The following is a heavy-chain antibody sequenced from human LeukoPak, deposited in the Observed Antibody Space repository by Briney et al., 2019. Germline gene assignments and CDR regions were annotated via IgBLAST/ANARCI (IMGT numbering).Heavy chain of an antibody. D-gene: IGHD3-3*01. CDR2: ISGSGGST. Sequence: PGGSLRLSCAASGFTFSSYAMSWVRQAPGKGLEWVSAISGSGGSTYYADSVKGRFTISRDNSKNTLSLQMNSLRAEDTAVYYCAKDLYFWSGRDLGYWGQGTLVTVSS. CDR1: GFTFSSYA. V-gene: IGHV3-23*01. CDR3: AKDLYFWSGRDLGY. J-gene: IGHJ4*02.